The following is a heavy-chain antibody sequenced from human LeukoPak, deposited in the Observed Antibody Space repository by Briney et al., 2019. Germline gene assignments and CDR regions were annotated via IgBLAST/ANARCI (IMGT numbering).Heavy chain of an antibody. D-gene: IGHD5-12*01. V-gene: IGHV1-18*01. CDR2: ISAYNGNT. CDR1: GYTFTSHG. CDR3: ARDFEYSGYGILDHWFDP. J-gene: IGHJ5*02. Sequence: ASVKVSCKASGYTFTSHGIIWVRQAPGQGLEWMGWISAYNGNTKYAQKVQGRVTMTTDTSTSTAYMELRSLRSDDTAVYFCARDFEYSGYGILDHWFDPWGQGTLVTVSS.